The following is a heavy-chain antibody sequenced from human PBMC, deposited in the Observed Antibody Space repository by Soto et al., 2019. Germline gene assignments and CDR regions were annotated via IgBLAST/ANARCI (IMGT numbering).Heavy chain of an antibody. Sequence: SVKVSCKASGGTFRNYVVSWVRQAPGQGLEWMGGITPIFATTNYAQKYLGRVTIIAAESTSTAYLELSRLRTEDKEVYYCARAAYTSMANHWLDPWGKGTLVTVSS. V-gene: IGHV1-69*13. J-gene: IGHJ5*02. CDR2: ITPIFATT. D-gene: IGHD5-18*01. CDR3: ARAAYTSMANHWLDP. CDR1: GGTFRNYV.